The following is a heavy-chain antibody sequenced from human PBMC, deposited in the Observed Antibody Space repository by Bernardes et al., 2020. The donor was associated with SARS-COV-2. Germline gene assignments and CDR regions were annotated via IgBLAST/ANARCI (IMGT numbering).Heavy chain of an antibody. Sequence: AQVKVSCKASGYTFTGYYMHWVRQTPGQGLQWMGWINPNSGGTKYAQKFQGRVTMTRDTSISTAYMELSRLTSDDTAVYYCARAVIPATGTFYYYGIDVWGEGTTVTVSS. J-gene: IGHJ6*04. CDR2: INPNSGGT. CDR1: GYTFTGYY. V-gene: IGHV1-2*02. CDR3: ARAVIPATGTFYYYGIDV. D-gene: IGHD6-13*01.